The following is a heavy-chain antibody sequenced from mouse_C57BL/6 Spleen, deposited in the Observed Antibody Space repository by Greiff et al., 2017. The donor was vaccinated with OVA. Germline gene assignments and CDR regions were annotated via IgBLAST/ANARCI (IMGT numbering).Heavy chain of an antibody. V-gene: IGHV5-9-1*02. CDR3: TREGGGSSYYFDY. Sequence: EVKLVESGEGLVKPGGSLKLSCAASGFTFSSYAMSWVRQTPEKRLEWVAYISSGGDYIYYADTVKGRFTISRDNARNTLYLQMSSLKSEDTAMYYCTREGGGSSYYFDYWGQGTTLTVSS. CDR1: GFTFSSYA. CDR2: ISSGGDYI. J-gene: IGHJ2*01. D-gene: IGHD1-1*01.